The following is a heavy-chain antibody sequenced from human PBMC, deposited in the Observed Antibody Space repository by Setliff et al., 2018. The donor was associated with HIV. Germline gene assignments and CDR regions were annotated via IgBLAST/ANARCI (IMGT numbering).Heavy chain of an antibody. CDR1: GFRFNLYW. CDR3: TKGHYTTLG. D-gene: IGHD2-2*02. V-gene: IGHV3-7*01. CDR2: IKQDGSEK. Sequence: PGGSLRLSCAASGFRFNLYWMSWVRQAPGKGLEWVANIKQDGSEKYYVDSVKGRFTISKDNARNSLYLQMDSLRVEDTAVYYCTKGHYTTLGWGQGTLVTVSS. J-gene: IGHJ4*02.